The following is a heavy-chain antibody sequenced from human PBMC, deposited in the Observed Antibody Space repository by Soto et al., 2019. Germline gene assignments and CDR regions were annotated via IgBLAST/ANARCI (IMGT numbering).Heavy chain of an antibody. CDR1: GYIFTNYD. J-gene: IGHJ5*02. V-gene: IGHV1-8*01. Sequence: QVQLVQSGAEVKKPGASVKVSCKASGYIFTNYDINWVRQATGQGLEYLGWINPNSGNTGYVQKFQGRVTRTRNTSIKTAYMELNSLRSENTAMYYCARGIKYGDYPRWFAPWGQGTLVTVSS. CDR3: ARGIKYGDYPRWFAP. CDR2: INPNSGNT. D-gene: IGHD4-17*01.